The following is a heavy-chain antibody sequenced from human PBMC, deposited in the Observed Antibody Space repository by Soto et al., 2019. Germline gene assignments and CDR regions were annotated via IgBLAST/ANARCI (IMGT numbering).Heavy chain of an antibody. V-gene: IGHV4-61*01. CDR2: IYYSGST. CDR3: VREGYCSSTSCYFISWFDP. CDR1: GGSVSSGSYY. J-gene: IGHJ5*02. Sequence: SETLSLTCTVSGGSVSSGSYYWSWIRQPPGKGLEWIGYIYYSGSTNYNPSLKSRVTISVDTSKNQISLKLSSVTAADTAVYYCVREGYCSSTSCYFISWFDPWGQGTLVTVSS. D-gene: IGHD2-2*01.